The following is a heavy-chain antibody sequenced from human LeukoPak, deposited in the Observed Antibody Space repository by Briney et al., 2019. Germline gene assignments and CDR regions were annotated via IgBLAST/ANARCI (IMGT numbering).Heavy chain of an antibody. V-gene: IGHV4-61*01. CDR3: ARVASGYDVFDI. CDR1: GGSVSSGSYY. J-gene: IGHJ3*02. D-gene: IGHD3-3*01. CDR2: IYYSGST. Sequence: RASGTLSLTCTVSGGSVSSGSYYWSWIRQPPGKGLEWIGYIYYSGSTNYNPSLKSRVTISVDTSKNQFSLKLSSVTAADTAVFYCARVASGYDVFDIWGQGTMVTVSS.